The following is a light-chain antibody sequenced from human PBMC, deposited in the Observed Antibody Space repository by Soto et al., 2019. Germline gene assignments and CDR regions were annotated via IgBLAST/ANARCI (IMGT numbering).Light chain of an antibody. Sequence: EIVLTQSPATLSLSPGQRATLSCRASQSVSSYLAWYRQKPGQAPRLLIYDASNRATGIPARFSGSGSGTDFTLTISSLEPEDFAAYYCQQRSSWPRLTFGGGTKVDIK. J-gene: IGKJ4*01. CDR1: QSVSSY. CDR2: DAS. V-gene: IGKV3-11*01. CDR3: QQRSSWPRLT.